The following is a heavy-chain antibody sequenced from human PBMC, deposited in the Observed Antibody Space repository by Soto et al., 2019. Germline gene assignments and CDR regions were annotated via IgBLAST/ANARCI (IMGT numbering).Heavy chain of an antibody. Sequence: GGSLRLSCAASGFTFSSYAMSWVRQAPGKGLEWVSAISGSGGYTYYADSVKGRFTISRDNSKNTVYLQMNSLRAEDTALYYCAKTHLYSSSPFDYWGQGTLVTVSS. CDR3: AKTHLYSSSPFDY. V-gene: IGHV3-23*01. CDR2: ISGSGGYT. J-gene: IGHJ4*02. D-gene: IGHD6-6*01. CDR1: GFTFSSYA.